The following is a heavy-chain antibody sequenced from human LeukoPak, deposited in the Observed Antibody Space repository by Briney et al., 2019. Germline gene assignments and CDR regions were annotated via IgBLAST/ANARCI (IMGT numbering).Heavy chain of an antibody. V-gene: IGHV3-23*01. J-gene: IGHJ4*02. CDR2: IFPSGGEI. Sequence: GGSLRLSCTVSGFSLSSYALIWVRQPPGKGLEWVSSIFPSGGEIHYADSVRGRFTISRDNSKRILSLQMNSLRAEDTATYYCATYRQVLLPFESWGQGTLVTVSS. CDR1: GFSLSSYA. D-gene: IGHD5-18*01. CDR3: ATYRQVLLPFES.